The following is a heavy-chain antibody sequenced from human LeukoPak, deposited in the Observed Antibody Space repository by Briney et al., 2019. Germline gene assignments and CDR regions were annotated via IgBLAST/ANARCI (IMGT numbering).Heavy chain of an antibody. Sequence: GGSLRLSCAASGFTFSSHSMNWVRQAPGKGLEWVSSISSSSSYIYYADSVKGRFTISRDNAKNSLYLQMNSLRAEDTAVYYCARDTVAYPFDIWGQGTMVTVSS. CDR2: ISSSSSYI. CDR1: GFTFSSHS. J-gene: IGHJ3*02. D-gene: IGHD5-12*01. CDR3: ARDTVAYPFDI. V-gene: IGHV3-21*01.